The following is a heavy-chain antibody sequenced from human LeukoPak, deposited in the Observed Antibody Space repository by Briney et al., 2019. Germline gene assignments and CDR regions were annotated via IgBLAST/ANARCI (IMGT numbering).Heavy chain of an antibody. D-gene: IGHD2-2*01. J-gene: IGHJ4*02. V-gene: IGHV4-39*01. CDR1: GGSISSSSYY. CDR2: IYYSGST. CDR3: ARNPTADPVGGGFDY. Sequence: SETLSLTCTVSGGSISSSSYYWGWIRQPPGKGLEWIGSIYYSGSTYYNPSLKSRVTISVDTSKNQFSLKLSSVTAADTAVYYCARNPTADPVGGGFDYWGQGTLVTVSS.